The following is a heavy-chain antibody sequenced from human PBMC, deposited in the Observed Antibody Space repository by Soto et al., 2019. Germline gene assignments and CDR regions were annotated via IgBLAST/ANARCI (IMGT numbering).Heavy chain of an antibody. J-gene: IGHJ6*02. CDR2: ISHSGST. Sequence: SETLSLTCAVNGGSFIDYYWSWVRQPPGKGLEWIGEISHSGSTSYNPSLKSRVTISIDTSKNQFSLKLSSVSAADTAMYYCARGLQRRFGGYKGLGYHGMDVWGQGTTVTVSS. CDR3: ARGLQRRFGGYKGLGYHGMDV. V-gene: IGHV4-34*01. D-gene: IGHD5-12*01. CDR1: GGSFIDYY.